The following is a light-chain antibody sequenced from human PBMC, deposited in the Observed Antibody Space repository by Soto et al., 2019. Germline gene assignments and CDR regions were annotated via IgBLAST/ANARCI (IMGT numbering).Light chain of an antibody. V-gene: IGLV2-14*01. CDR3: SSYTSSSSYV. J-gene: IGLJ1*01. CDR2: EVT. CDR1: SSDVGGYNY. Sequence: QSALTQPASVSGSPGQSIAISCTGTSSDVGGYNYVSWYQQYPGKVPKLMIYEVTNRPSGVSNRFSGSKSGNTASLTISGLQAEDEGDYYCSSYTSSSSYVFGTGTKVTVL.